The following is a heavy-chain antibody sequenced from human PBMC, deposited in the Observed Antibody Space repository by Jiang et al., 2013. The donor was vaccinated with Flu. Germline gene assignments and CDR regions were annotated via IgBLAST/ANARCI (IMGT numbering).Heavy chain of an antibody. Sequence: NPSLKSRVTISVDTSKNQFSLKLSSVTAADTAVYYCARDRGSGWYGYFQHWGQGTLVTVSS. CDR3: ARDRGSGWYGYFQH. V-gene: IGHV4-59*01. J-gene: IGHJ1*01. D-gene: IGHD6-19*01.